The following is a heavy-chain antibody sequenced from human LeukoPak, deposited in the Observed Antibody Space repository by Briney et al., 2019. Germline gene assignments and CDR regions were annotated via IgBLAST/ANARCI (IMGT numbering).Heavy chain of an antibody. Sequence: SQTLSLTCTVSGGSISSGSYYWSWIRQPAGKGLEWIGRIYTSGSTNYNPSLKSRATISVDTSKNQFSLKLSSVTAADTAVYYCARGQRHIVVVPAAIPLVSYYGMDVWGQGTTVTVSS. V-gene: IGHV4-61*02. CDR3: ARGQRHIVVVPAAIPLVSYYGMDV. CDR2: IYTSGST. J-gene: IGHJ6*02. D-gene: IGHD2-2*01. CDR1: GGSISSGSYY.